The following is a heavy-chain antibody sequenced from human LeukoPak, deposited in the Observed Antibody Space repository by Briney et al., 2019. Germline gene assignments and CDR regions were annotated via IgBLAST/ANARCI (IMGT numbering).Heavy chain of an antibody. D-gene: IGHD6-19*01. J-gene: IGHJ4*02. CDR3: ASQWLFTFDY. CDR2: ISDSGRTT. V-gene: IGHV3-48*03. CDR1: GLTFSNFK. Sequence: PGGSLRLSCAVSGLTFSNFKMNWVRQAPGKGLEWVSYISDSGRTTFYADSVKGRFTISRDNAKNSLYLQMSSLRVEDTAVYYCASQWLFTFDYWGQGTLVTVSS.